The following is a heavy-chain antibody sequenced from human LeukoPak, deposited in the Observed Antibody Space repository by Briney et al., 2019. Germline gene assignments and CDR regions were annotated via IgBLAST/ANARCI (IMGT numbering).Heavy chain of an antibody. CDR2: IYHSGST. J-gene: IGHJ4*02. CDR1: GGSISSGGYY. V-gene: IGHV4-30-2*01. D-gene: IGHD4-17*01. Sequence: SETLSLTCTVSGGSISSGGYYWSWIRQPPGKGLEWIGYIYHSGSTYYNPSLKSRVTISVDRSKNQFSLKLSSVTAADTAVYYCAISWEEFYGDFDYWGQGTLVTVSS. CDR3: AISWEEFYGDFDY.